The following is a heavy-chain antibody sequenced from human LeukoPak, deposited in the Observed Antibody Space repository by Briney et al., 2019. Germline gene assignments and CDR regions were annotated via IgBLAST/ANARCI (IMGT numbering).Heavy chain of an antibody. Sequence: GGSLRLSSAASGFTFDDYAMHWVRQAPGKGLEWVAGISWNSGSIGYADSVKGRFTISRDNAKNSLYLQMNSLRAEDTALYYCAKDMRMTTSSFDYWGQGTLVTVSS. D-gene: IGHD4-11*01. V-gene: IGHV3-9*01. CDR1: GFTFDDYA. J-gene: IGHJ4*02. CDR3: AKDMRMTTSSFDY. CDR2: ISWNSGSI.